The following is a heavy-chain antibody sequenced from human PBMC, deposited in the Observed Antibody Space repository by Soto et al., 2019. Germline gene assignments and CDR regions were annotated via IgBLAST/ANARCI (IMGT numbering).Heavy chain of an antibody. J-gene: IGHJ4*02. CDR3: AIADYGDDDY. Sequence: QLQLVQSGAEAKKPGASVKVSCKASGYTFPTSTISWVRQAPGQGLEWMGWIKAYSGNTNYAQKLQGRVPMTTDTPTNTAYMELRSLTPDDTAIYYCAIADYGDDDYWGQGTLVTVSS. CDR1: GYTFPTST. CDR2: IKAYSGNT. D-gene: IGHD4-17*01. V-gene: IGHV1-18*01.